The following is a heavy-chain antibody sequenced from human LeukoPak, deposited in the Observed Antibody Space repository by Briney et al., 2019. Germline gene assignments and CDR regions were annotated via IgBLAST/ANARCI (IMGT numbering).Heavy chain of an antibody. Sequence: GASVKVSCKASGYTFTSYDINWVRQATGQGLEWMGWMNPNSGNTGYAQKFQGRVTITRNTSISTAYMELSSLRSEDTAVYYCARGIGHSSGWYPQYWFDPWGQGTLVTVSS. CDR1: GYTFTSYD. V-gene: IGHV1-8*03. D-gene: IGHD6-19*01. CDR2: MNPNSGNT. J-gene: IGHJ5*02. CDR3: ARGIGHSSGWYPQYWFDP.